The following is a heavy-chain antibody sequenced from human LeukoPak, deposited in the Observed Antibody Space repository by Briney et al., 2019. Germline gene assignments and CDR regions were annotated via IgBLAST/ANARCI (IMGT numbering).Heavy chain of an antibody. V-gene: IGHV3-7*01. Sequence: PGGSLRLSCAASGFTFSTYWMNWFRQAPGKGLEWVANINHDESETHYVASVKGRFTFSRDNAAISLYLQMDSLEGEDAAVYYRAPERDNNCQKQVWDKGTRITV. D-gene: IGHD1-1*01. J-gene: IGHJ6*03. CDR3: APERDNNCQKQV. CDR1: GFTFSTYW. CDR2: INHDESET.